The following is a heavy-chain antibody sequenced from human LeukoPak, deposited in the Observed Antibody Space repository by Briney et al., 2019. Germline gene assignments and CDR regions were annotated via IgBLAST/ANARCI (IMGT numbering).Heavy chain of an antibody. J-gene: IGHJ4*02. D-gene: IGHD6-13*01. V-gene: IGHV2-5*02. Sequence: ESGPTLVNPTQTLTLTCTFSAFSLTTSGVGVGWIRQPPGKALEWLALIYWDDGKRYSPSLKSRLTITKDTSKNQVVLTMTNMDPVDTATYYCARRRSSSSGFDYWGQGTLVTVSS. CDR1: AFSLTTSGVG. CDR3: ARRRSSSSGFDY. CDR2: IYWDDGK.